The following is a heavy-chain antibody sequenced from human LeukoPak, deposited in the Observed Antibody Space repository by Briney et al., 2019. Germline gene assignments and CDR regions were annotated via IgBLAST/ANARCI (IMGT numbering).Heavy chain of an antibody. J-gene: IGHJ3*02. Sequence: HPGGSLRLSCAASGFTFSSYGMQWVRQAPGKGLEWGAVIWYDGSNKYYADSVKGRFTISRDNSKNPLYLQMNSLRAEDTAVYYCAKPYCSSTSYPGGDAFDIWGQGTMVTVSS. CDR1: GFTFSSYG. D-gene: IGHD2-2*01. CDR3: AKPYCSSTSYPGGDAFDI. V-gene: IGHV3-33*06. CDR2: IWYDGSNK.